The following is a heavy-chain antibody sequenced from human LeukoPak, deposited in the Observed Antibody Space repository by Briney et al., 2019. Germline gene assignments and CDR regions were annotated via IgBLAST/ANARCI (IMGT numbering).Heavy chain of an antibody. CDR3: ATTSSLGSMYYYDSSPYGAFDI. D-gene: IGHD3-22*01. J-gene: IGHJ3*02. CDR1: GFTFSSYG. Sequence: GGSLRLSCAASGFTFSSYGMHWVRQAPGKGLEWVALIWFDGSNKYYADSVKGRFTISRDNSKNTLYLQMNSLTAEDTAVYYCATTSSLGSMYYYDSSPYGAFDIWGQGTMVTVSS. CDR2: IWFDGSNK. V-gene: IGHV3-33*01.